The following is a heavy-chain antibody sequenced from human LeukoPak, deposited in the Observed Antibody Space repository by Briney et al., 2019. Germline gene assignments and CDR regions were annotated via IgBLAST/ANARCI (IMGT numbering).Heavy chain of an antibody. D-gene: IGHD6-19*01. V-gene: IGHV5-10-1*01. CDR1: GYSFTSYW. Sequence: PGESLKISCKGSGYSFTSYWISWVRQMPGKGLEWMGRIDPSDSYTNYSPSFQGHATISADKSISTAYLQWSSLKASDTAMYYCARDQRIAVAGTEWFDPWGQGTLVTVSS. CDR2: IDPSDSYT. J-gene: IGHJ5*02. CDR3: ARDQRIAVAGTEWFDP.